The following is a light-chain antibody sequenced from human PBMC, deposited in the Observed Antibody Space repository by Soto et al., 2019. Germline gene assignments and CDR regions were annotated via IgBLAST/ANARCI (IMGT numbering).Light chain of an antibody. CDR1: QTLNDW. Sequence: DIQMTQSPSTLSASVGDRVTITCRASQTLNDWLAWYPHKPGQGPKPLIYATSKLETGVPPRFSGSGSGTEFTLTINGLQPDDSATYFCQQYKYYWTFGQGTKVEVK. CDR3: QQYKYYWT. J-gene: IGKJ1*01. V-gene: IGKV1-5*03. CDR2: ATS.